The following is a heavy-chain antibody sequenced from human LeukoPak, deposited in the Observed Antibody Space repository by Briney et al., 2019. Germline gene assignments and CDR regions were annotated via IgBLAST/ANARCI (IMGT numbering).Heavy chain of an antibody. D-gene: IGHD6-19*01. V-gene: IGHV3-21*04. Sequence: GGSLRLSCAASGFTFSSYSMNWVRQAPGKGLEWVSSISSSSYIYYADSVKGRFTISRDNAKNSLYLQMDSLRDDDTAMYFCTRDLAAVPGPRMDVWGQGTTVTVSS. CDR2: ISSSSYI. CDR3: TRDLAAVPGPRMDV. CDR1: GFTFSSYS. J-gene: IGHJ6*02.